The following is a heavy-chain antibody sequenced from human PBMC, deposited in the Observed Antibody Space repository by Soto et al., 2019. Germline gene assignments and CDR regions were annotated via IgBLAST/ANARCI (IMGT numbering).Heavy chain of an antibody. CDR2: FSYSGST. CDR3: ARLGGYCSTTTCYGYYAMDV. CDR1: DGSLSSGPYS. J-gene: IGHJ6*02. D-gene: IGHD2-2*01. V-gene: IGHV4-39*01. Sequence: PSETLSLTCTVSDGSLSSGPYSWGWIRQPPEKGLEWIGTFSYSGSTYYNPSLESRVTISVDTSKNQFSLKVSSVTAADTAMYYCARLGGYCSTTTCYGYYAMDVWGQGTTVTVSS.